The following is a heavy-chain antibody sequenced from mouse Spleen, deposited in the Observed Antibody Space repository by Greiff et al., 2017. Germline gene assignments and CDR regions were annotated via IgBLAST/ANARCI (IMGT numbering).Heavy chain of an antibody. J-gene: IGHJ3*01. CDR3: ASYYGSSYEAWFAY. CDR1: GYTFTDYY. CDR2: IYPGSGNT. V-gene: IGHV1-77*01. D-gene: IGHD1-1*01. Sequence: VKLVESGAELARPGASVKLSCKASGYTFTDYYINWVKQRTGQGLEWIGEIYPGSGNTYYNEKFKGKATLTADKSSSTAYMQLSSLTSEDSAVYFCASYYGSSYEAWFAYWGQGTLVTVSA.